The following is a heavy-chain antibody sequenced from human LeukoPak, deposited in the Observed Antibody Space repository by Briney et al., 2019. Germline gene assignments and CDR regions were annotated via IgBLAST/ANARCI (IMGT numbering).Heavy chain of an antibody. Sequence: GGSLRLSCAASGFTFSSYSMHWVRQAPGKGLEWVSGFKDDGSSTNYADSVKGRFTISRDNAKNSLYLQMNSLRVEDTALYYCARLRGPKWELLNFALDIGAQGTTVGVST. CDR3: ARLRGPKWELLNFALDI. CDR1: GFTFSSYS. V-gene: IGHV3-74*01. D-gene: IGHD1-26*01. J-gene: IGHJ3*02. CDR2: FKDDGSST.